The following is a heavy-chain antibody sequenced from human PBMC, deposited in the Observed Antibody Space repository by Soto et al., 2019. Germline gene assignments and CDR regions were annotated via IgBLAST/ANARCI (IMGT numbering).Heavy chain of an antibody. CDR3: LAAGRYYYGMDV. D-gene: IGHD6-13*01. V-gene: IGHV3-23*01. CDR2: ISGSGGST. CDR1: GFTFSSYA. Sequence: GGSLRLSCAASGFTFSSYAMSWVRQAPGKGLEWVSAISGSGGSTYYADSVKGRFTISRDNSKNTLYLQMNSLRAEDMAVYYCLAAGRYYYGMDVWSQGTTVTVSS. J-gene: IGHJ6*02.